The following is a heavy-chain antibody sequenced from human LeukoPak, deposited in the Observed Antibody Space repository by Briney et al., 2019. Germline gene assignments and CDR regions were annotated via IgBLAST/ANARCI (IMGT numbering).Heavy chain of an antibody. D-gene: IGHD6-13*01. V-gene: IGHV1-69*04. Sequence: SVKVSCKASGGTFSSYAISWVRQAPGQGLEWMGRIIPILGIANYAQRFQGRVTITADKSTSTAYMELSSLRSEDTAVYYCASFSGPGIAENWGQGTLVTVSS. CDR1: GGTFSSYA. J-gene: IGHJ4*02. CDR2: IIPILGIA. CDR3: ASFSGPGIAEN.